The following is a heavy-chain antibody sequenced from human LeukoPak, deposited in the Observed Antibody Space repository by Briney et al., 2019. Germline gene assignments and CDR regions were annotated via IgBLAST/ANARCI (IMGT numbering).Heavy chain of an antibody. CDR3: TRDSYVSSGYPVRAKPDI. D-gene: IGHD3-22*01. J-gene: IGHJ3*02. CDR2: IWYDGSNK. Sequence: PGRSLRLSCAASGFTFSSYGMHWVRQAPGKGLEWVAVIWYDGSNKYYADSVKGRFTISRDNSKNTLYLQMNSLRAEDTAVYYCTRDSYVSSGYPVRAKPDIWGQGTLVTVSS. V-gene: IGHV3-33*01. CDR1: GFTFSSYG.